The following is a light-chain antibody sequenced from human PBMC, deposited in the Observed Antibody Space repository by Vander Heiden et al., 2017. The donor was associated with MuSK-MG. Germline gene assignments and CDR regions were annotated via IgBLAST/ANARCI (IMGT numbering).Light chain of an antibody. CDR3: QVWDPSDALYF. CDR2: NDA. Sequence: SYVLTHPPSVSVAPGQTATISCGGNNIGAHSVHWHQQKPGRAPVLVVFNDADRPSGIPERFSGSKSGNTATLTIRRVEVGDEADYYCQVWDPSDALYFLGTGTKVTAL. V-gene: IGLV3-21*02. CDR1: NIGAHS. J-gene: IGLJ1*01.